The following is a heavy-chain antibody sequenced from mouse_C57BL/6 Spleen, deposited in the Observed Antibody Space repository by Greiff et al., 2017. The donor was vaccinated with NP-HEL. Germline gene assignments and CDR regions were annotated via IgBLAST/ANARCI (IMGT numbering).Heavy chain of an antibody. V-gene: IGHV1-53*01. Sequence: QVQLKQSGTELVKPGASVKLSCKASGYTFTSYWMHWVKQRPGQGLEWIGNINPSNGGTNYNEKFKSKATLTVDKSSSTAYMQLSSLTSEDSAVYYCAREGLTGTLWYFDVWGTGTTVAVSS. CDR2: INPSNGGT. J-gene: IGHJ1*03. CDR1: GYTFTSYW. CDR3: AREGLTGTLWYFDV. D-gene: IGHD4-1*01.